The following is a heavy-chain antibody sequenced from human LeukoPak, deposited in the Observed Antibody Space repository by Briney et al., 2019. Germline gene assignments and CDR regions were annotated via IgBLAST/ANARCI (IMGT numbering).Heavy chain of an antibody. J-gene: IGHJ4*02. D-gene: IGHD2-2*01. V-gene: IGHV1-8*01. CDR3: ARGEGRLLSDY. CDR1: GYTFTSYD. CDR2: MNPNSGNT. Sequence: AGVKVSCKSSGYTFTSYDINWVREATGRGLEWMGWMNPNSGNTGYAQKFQGRVNMTRNTSISTAYMELSSLRSEDTAVYYCARGEGRLLSDYWGQGTLVTVSS.